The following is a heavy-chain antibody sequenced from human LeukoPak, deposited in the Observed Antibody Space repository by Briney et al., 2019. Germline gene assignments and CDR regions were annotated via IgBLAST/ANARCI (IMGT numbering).Heavy chain of an antibody. CDR1: GFTFSDYY. J-gene: IGHJ4*02. V-gene: IGHV3-30-3*01. CDR2: ISYDGSNK. Sequence: PGGSLRLSCAASGFTFSDYYMSWIRQAPGKGLEWVAVISYDGSNKYYADSVKGRFTISRDNSKNTLYLQMNSLRAEDTAVYYCARGYCSSTSCHIDYWGQGTLVTVSS. CDR3: ARGYCSSTSCHIDY. D-gene: IGHD2-2*02.